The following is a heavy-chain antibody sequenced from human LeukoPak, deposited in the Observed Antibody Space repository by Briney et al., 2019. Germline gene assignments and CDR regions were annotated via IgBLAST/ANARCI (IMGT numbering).Heavy chain of an antibody. Sequence: SETLSLTCTVSGGSISSSSYYWGWIRQPPGKGLEWIGYMYYSGTTSYNPSLKSRVTLSTDTSKNHFSLKLYSVTAADTGVYYCARHDNYPGFGRGFDPWGQGFLVTVTS. CDR2: MYYSGTT. J-gene: IGHJ5*02. D-gene: IGHD3-22*01. V-gene: IGHV4-61*05. CDR1: GGSISSSSYY. CDR3: ARHDNYPGFGRGFDP.